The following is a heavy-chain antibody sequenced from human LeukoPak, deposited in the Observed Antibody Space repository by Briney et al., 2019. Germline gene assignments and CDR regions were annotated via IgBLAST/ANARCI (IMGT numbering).Heavy chain of an antibody. CDR3: ARPYVLRFLEWLPFDY. V-gene: IGHV3-7*01. D-gene: IGHD3-3*01. Sequence: GGSLRLSCAASGFTFSSYWMSWVRRAPGKGLEWVANIKQDGSERYYVDSVRGRFTISRDNAKDSLYLQMNSLRAEDTAVYYCARPYVLRFLEWLPFDYWGQGTLVTVSS. CDR1: GFTFSSYW. CDR2: IKQDGSER. J-gene: IGHJ4*02.